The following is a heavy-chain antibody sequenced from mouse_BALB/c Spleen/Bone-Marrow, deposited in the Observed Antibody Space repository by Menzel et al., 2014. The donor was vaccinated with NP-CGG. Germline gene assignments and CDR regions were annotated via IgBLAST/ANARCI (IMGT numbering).Heavy chain of an antibody. CDR1: GYTFSSYW. CDR2: ILPGSGST. J-gene: IGHJ4*01. Sequence: QVQLQQSGAELMKPGASVKLSCKATGYTFSSYWIEWVKQRPGHGLEWIGEILPGSGSTNYNEKFKGKATFTADTSSNTAYMQLSSLTSEDSAVYYCARRAVDGYFYAMDYWGQGTSVTVSS. CDR3: ARRAVDGYFYAMDY. D-gene: IGHD2-3*01. V-gene: IGHV1-9*01.